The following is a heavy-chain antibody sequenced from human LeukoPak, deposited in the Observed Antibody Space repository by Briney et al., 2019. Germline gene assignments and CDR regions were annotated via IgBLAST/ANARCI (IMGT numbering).Heavy chain of an antibody. CDR3: ARGLRSILRFDP. CDR1: GGSFSGYY. Sequence: SSETLSLTCAVYGGSFSGYYWSWIRQPPGKGLEWIGEINHSGSTNYNPSLKSRVTISVDTSKNQFSLKLSSVTAADTAVYYCARGLRSILRFDPWGQGTLVTVSS. CDR2: INHSGST. J-gene: IGHJ5*02. V-gene: IGHV4-34*01.